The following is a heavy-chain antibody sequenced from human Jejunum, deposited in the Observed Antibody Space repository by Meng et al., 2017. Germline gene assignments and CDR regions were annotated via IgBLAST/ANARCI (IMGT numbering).Heavy chain of an antibody. CDR1: GFTFSGVS. D-gene: IGHD4-23*01. CDR3: ARLVKS. CDR2: FTGSNNT. Sequence: VECVGGLVRPGGSLRLSCAPSGFTFSGVSISWVRQAPGKGLEWISVFTGSNNTYYADSVKGRFTVSRDDSKNTLFLQMNSLRGEDTAVYYCARLVKSWGQGTLVTVSS. J-gene: IGHJ4*02. V-gene: IGHV3-23*04.